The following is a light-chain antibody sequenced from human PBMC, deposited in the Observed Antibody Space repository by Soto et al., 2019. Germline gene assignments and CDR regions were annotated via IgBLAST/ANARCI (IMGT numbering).Light chain of an antibody. Sequence: DIQMTQSPSTLSASVGDRVTITCRASQRISSWLAWYQQKPGKAPKLLIYKASSLESGVPSRFSGSGSGTEFTLTISSLQPDDFATYYCQQYNNYRYTFGQGTKLEIK. J-gene: IGKJ2*01. CDR2: KAS. CDR3: QQYNNYRYT. V-gene: IGKV1-5*03. CDR1: QRISSW.